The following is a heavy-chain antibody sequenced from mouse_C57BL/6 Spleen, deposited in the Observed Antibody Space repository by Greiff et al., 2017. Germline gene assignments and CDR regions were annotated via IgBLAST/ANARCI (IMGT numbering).Heavy chain of an antibody. CDR1: GYTFTSYW. V-gene: IGHV1-64*01. Sequence: VQLQQPGAELVKPGASVKLSCKASGYTFTSYWMHWVKQRPGQGLEWIGMIHPNSGSTNYNEKFKSKATLTVDKSSSTAYMQLSSLTSEDSAVYYCARRGYPYWYFDVWGTGTTVTVSS. J-gene: IGHJ1*03. D-gene: IGHD3-1*01. CDR2: IHPNSGST. CDR3: ARRGYPYWYFDV.